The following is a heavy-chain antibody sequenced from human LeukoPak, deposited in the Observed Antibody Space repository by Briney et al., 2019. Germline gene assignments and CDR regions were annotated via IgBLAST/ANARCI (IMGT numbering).Heavy chain of an antibody. Sequence: ASVKVSCKASGYTFTGYYMHWVRQAPGQGLGWMGWINPNSGGTNYAQKFQGRVTMTRDTSISTAYMELSRLRSDDTAVYYCARGGGYCSSTSCSWFDPWGQGTLVTVSS. CDR1: GYTFTGYY. CDR2: INPNSGGT. CDR3: ARGGGYCSSTSCSWFDP. D-gene: IGHD2-2*01. J-gene: IGHJ5*02. V-gene: IGHV1-2*02.